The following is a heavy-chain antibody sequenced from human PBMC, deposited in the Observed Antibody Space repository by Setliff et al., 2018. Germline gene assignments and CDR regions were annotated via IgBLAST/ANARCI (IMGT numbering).Heavy chain of an antibody. J-gene: IGHJ5*02. D-gene: IGHD5-18*01. CDR2: IYYTTNG. CDR3: ATVRIRTAMIPMGFDP. Sequence: SETLSLTCTASGDSISSGDDFWSWIRQPPGKGLEWSGSIYYTTNGHYNPSLKSRVTMSVDTSKNHFSLELTSVTAADTAVYYCATVRIRTAMIPMGFDPWGQGTLVTVSS. V-gene: IGHV4-30-4*08. CDR1: GDSISSGDDF.